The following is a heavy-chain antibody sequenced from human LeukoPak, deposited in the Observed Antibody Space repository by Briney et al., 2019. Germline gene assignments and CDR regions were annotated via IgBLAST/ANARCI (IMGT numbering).Heavy chain of an antibody. CDR2: ITSTSTYI. V-gene: IGHV3-21*04. CDR3: AKVVDYDILTGYRFDY. J-gene: IGHJ4*02. D-gene: IGHD3-9*01. Sequence: GGSLRLSCAASGFTFSSYTINWVRQAPGKGLEWVSSITSTSTYIYYADSVKGRFTISRDNAKNSLNLQMNSLRAEDTAVYYCAKVVDYDILTGYRFDYWGQGTLVTVSS. CDR1: GFTFSSYT.